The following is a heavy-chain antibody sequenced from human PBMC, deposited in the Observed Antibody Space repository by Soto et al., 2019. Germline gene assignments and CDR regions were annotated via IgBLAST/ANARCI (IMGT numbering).Heavy chain of an antibody. D-gene: IGHD2-15*01. V-gene: IGHV4-31*03. J-gene: IGHJ6*02. Sequence: QVQLQESGPGLVKPPQTLSLTCTVSGGSISSGDYYWNWIRQHPGKGLEWTGYIYYSGSTYYNPSLKSRVTISVDTSKNQFSLKLSSVTAADTAVYYCATGYCSGGSCSYPYYYGMDVWGQGTTVTVSS. CDR3: ATGYCSGGSCSYPYYYGMDV. CDR1: GGSISSGDYY. CDR2: IYYSGST.